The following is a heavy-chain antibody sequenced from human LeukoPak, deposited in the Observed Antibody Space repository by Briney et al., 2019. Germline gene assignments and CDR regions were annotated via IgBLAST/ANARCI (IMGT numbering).Heavy chain of an antibody. Sequence: SETLSLTCTVSDGSISGYCWSWIRQPAGKRLEWIGRIYTSGSTTYNPSLKSRVTISVDKSKNQFSLKVSSVTAADTAVYYCARGDNWNDRYWFDYWGQGTLVTVSS. CDR2: IYTSGST. V-gene: IGHV4-4*07. D-gene: IGHD1-1*01. CDR3: ARGDNWNDRYWFDY. CDR1: DGSISGYC. J-gene: IGHJ4*02.